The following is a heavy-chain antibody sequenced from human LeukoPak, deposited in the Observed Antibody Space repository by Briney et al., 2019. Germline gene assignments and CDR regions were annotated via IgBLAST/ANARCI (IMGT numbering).Heavy chain of an antibody. D-gene: IGHD3-3*01. V-gene: IGHV4-31*03. CDR2: SYYSGST. CDR3: ASWDYDFWSGYYSRGWFDP. J-gene: IGHJ5*02. Sequence: SETLSLTCTVSGGSISSGGYYWSWIPQHPGKGLDWIGYSYYSGSTYYNPSLKSRVTISVDTSKNQFSLKLSSVTAADTAVYYCASWDYDFWSGYYSRGWFDPWGQGTLVTVSS. CDR1: GGSISSGGYY.